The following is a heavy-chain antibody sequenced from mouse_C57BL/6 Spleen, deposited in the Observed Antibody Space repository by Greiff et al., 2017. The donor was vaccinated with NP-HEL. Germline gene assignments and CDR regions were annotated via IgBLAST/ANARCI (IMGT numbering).Heavy chain of an antibody. D-gene: IGHD1-1*01. CDR1: GYAFSSSW. CDR2: IYPGDGDT. CDR3: ARSIYYYGSSYWYFDV. Sequence: VQVVESGPELVKPGASVKISCKASGYAFSSSWMNWVKQRPGKGLEWIGRIYPGDGDTNYNGKFKGKATLTADKSSSTAYMQLSSLTSEDSAVYFCARSIYYYGSSYWYFDVWGTGTTVTVSS. J-gene: IGHJ1*03. V-gene: IGHV1-82*01.